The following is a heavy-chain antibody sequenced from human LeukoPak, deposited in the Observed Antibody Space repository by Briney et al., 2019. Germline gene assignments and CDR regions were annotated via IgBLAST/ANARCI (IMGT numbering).Heavy chain of an antibody. CDR1: GFTFSDYN. J-gene: IGHJ4*02. V-gene: IGHV3-11*04. CDR2: ISRSGSTK. CDR3: AKDGEYCSGGSCSFFDY. Sequence: GGSLRLSCAASGFTFSDYNMRWIRQAPGKGLEWVSSISRSGSTKYYADSVKGRFTISRDNARKSLYLQMNSLRAEDTAVYHCAKDGEYCSGGSCSFFDYWGQGTLVTVSS. D-gene: IGHD2-15*01.